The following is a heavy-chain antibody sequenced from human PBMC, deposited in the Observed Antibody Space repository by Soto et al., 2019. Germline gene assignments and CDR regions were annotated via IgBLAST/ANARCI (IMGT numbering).Heavy chain of an antibody. J-gene: IGHJ6*02. V-gene: IGHV4-34*01. CDR1: GGSFSGYY. Sequence: SETLSLTCAVYGGSFSGYYWSWIRQPPGKGLEWIGEINHSGSTNYNPSLKSRVTISVDTSKNQFSLKLSSVTAADTAVYYCARGGNYYYYYGMDVWGQGTTVTVSS. CDR2: INHSGST. CDR3: ARGGNYYYYYGMDV.